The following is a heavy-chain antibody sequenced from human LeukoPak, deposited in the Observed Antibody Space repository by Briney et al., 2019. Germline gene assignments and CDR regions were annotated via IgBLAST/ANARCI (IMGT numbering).Heavy chain of an antibody. Sequence: ASVTVSCKSSVDNFSTYSFSWVRQAPGQGLAWMGGIMPIFYRSNYAQNFQGRVTITPDESTSTAYMVLRNQTSEDTAVYYCARDPSKIRGVKAFDYWGQGTLVTVSS. V-gene: IGHV1-69*13. D-gene: IGHD3-10*01. CDR3: ARDPSKIRGVKAFDY. CDR2: IMPIFYRS. CDR1: VDNFSTYS. J-gene: IGHJ4*02.